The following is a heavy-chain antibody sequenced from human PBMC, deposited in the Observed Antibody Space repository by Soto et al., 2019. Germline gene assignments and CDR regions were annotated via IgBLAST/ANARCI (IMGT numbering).Heavy chain of an antibody. CDR1: GCTLTELS. CDR3: ATPYYGSGSYLSQVDY. D-gene: IGHD3-10*01. CDR2: FDPEDGET. J-gene: IGHJ4*02. V-gene: IGHV1-24*01. Sequence: ASVKVSCKVSGCTLTELSMHWVRQAPGKGLEWMGGFDPEDGETIYAQKFQGRVTMTEDTSTDTAYMELSSLRSEDTAVYYCATPYYGSGSYLSQVDYWGQGTLVTVSS.